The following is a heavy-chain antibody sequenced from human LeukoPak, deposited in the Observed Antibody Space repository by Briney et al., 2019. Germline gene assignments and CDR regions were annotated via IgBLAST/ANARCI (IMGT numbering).Heavy chain of an antibody. V-gene: IGHV4-34*01. CDR1: GGSFSGYY. J-gene: IGHJ5*02. CDR3: ATLSTTVTTDPWFGP. Sequence: SETLSLTCAVYGGSFSGYYWSWIRQPPGKGLEWIGEINHSGSTNYNPSLKSRVTISVDTSKNQFSLKLSSVTAADTAVYYCATLSTTVTTDPWFGPWGQGTLVTVSS. CDR2: INHSGST. D-gene: IGHD4-17*01.